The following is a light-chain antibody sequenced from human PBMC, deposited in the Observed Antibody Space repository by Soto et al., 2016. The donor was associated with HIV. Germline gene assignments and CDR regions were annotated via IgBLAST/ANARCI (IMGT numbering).Light chain of an antibody. Sequence: SYELTQPPSASVSPGQTASITCSGDKLGDKYVSWYHQKPGQSPVLVIYEDTKRPSGIPERFSGSNSGNTATLTISGTQAMDEADYYCQAWDSNTVIFGGVTKLTVL. CDR2: EDT. CDR3: QAWDSNTVI. J-gene: IGLJ2*01. V-gene: IGLV3-1*01. CDR1: KLGDKY.